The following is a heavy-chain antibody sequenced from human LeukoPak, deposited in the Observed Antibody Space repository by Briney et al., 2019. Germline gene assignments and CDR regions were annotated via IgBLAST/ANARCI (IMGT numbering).Heavy chain of an antibody. CDR3: ARGGSYGDY. CDR2: VNPDGSST. Sequence: GGSLRLSCAASGFTFTRYWMHWVRQAPGKGLVWVSRVNPDGSSTIYGDSVKGRFTSSRDNAKNTLYLQMNSLRAEDTAVYYCARGGSYGDYWGQGVLVTVSS. V-gene: IGHV3-74*01. D-gene: IGHD3-16*01. J-gene: IGHJ4*02. CDR1: GFTFTRYW.